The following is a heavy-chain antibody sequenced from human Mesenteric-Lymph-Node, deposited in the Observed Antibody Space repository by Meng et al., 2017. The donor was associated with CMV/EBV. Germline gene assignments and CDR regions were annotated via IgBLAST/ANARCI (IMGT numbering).Heavy chain of an antibody. V-gene: IGHV4-59*01. CDR1: ISSSY. Sequence: ISSSYWSWIRQPPGKGLEWIGYIYYSGSTNYNPSLKSRVTISVDTSKNQFSLKLSSVTAADTAVYYCARDRARYYDSSGYYNNWFDPWGQGTLVTVSS. J-gene: IGHJ5*02. D-gene: IGHD3-22*01. CDR3: ARDRARYYDSSGYYNNWFDP. CDR2: IYYSGST.